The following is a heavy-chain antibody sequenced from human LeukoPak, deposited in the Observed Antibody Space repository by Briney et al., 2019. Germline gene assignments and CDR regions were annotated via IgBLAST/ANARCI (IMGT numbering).Heavy chain of an antibody. Sequence: SVKVSCKASGGTFSSYAISWVRQAPGQGLEWMGGIIPIFGTANYAQKFQGRVTITADESTSTAYMELSSLRSEDTAVYYCARGPIIDIVVIPAAADYYHMDVWGKGTTVTVSS. J-gene: IGHJ6*03. CDR3: ARGPIIDIVVIPAAADYYHMDV. CDR2: IIPIFGTA. V-gene: IGHV1-69*13. CDR1: GGTFSSYA. D-gene: IGHD2-2*01.